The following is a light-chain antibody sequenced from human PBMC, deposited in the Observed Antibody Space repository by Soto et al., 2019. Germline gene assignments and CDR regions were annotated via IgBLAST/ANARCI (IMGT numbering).Light chain of an antibody. Sequence: QPVLTQSPSASASLGASVKLTCTLSSGHSSYAIAWHQQQPEKGPRYLMKLNSDGSHSKGDGIPDRFSGSSSGAERYLTISSLQSDDEAAYYCQTWGILIHVFGGGTNLTVL. CDR3: QTWGILIHV. V-gene: IGLV4-69*01. J-gene: IGLJ3*02. CDR2: LNSDGSH. CDR1: SGHSSYA.